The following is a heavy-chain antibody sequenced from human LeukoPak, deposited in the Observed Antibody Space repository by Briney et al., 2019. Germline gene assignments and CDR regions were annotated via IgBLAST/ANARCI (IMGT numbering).Heavy chain of an antibody. V-gene: IGHV1-69*06. CDR2: IIPNFGTA. Sequence: SVMVSCKASGGTFISYANSWVRQAPGQGLEGMGGIIPNFGTANYAQKFQGRVTITADKSTSTVYMELSSLRSEDTAVYYCARGTGRWPQVVQAALLGLGYYGMDVWGKEPTVTVPS. D-gene: IGHD2-2*01. J-gene: IGHJ6*04. CDR3: ARGTGRWPQVVQAALLGLGYYGMDV. CDR1: GGTFISYA.